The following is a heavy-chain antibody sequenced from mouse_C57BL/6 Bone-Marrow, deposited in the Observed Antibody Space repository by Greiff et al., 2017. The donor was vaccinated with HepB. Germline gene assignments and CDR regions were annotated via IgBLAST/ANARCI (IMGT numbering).Heavy chain of an antibody. J-gene: IGHJ2*01. D-gene: IGHD1-1*01. CDR2: IYPGNSDT. CDR1: GYTFTSYW. Sequence: VQLKQSGTVLARPGASVKMSCKTSGYTFTSYWMHWVKQRPGQGLEWIGAIYPGNSDTSYNQKFKGKAKLTAVTSASTAYMELSSLTNEDSAVYYCTRSYYYVLYYFDYWGQGTTLTVSS. CDR3: TRSYYYVLYYFDY. V-gene: IGHV1-5*01.